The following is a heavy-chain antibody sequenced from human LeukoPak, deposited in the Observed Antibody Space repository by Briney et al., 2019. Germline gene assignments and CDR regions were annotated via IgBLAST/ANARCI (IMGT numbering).Heavy chain of an antibody. Sequence: PSQTLSLTCTVSGGSISSGAYYWSWIRQVPGKGLEWIGYGYFRGNTFYNPSLKGRVTISVDTSNNHFSLQLNSVTAADTAVYYCARDRAYYYDSSGYYYFDHWGQGTLVTVSS. CDR1: GGSISSGAYY. J-gene: IGHJ4*02. CDR2: GYFRGNT. V-gene: IGHV4-31*03. CDR3: ARDRAYYYDSSGYYYFDH. D-gene: IGHD3-22*01.